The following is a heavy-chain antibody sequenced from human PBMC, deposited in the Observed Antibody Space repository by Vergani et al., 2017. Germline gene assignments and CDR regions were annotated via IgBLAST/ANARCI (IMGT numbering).Heavy chain of an antibody. CDR2: INHSGST. CDR3: ARVGYNPHDY. V-gene: IGHV4-34*01. Sequence: QVRLQQWGAGLLKPSETLSLTCAVYGGSFSGYYWSWIRQPPGKGLEWIGEINHSGSTNYNPSLKSRVTISVDTSKNQFSLKLSSVTAADTAVYYCARVGYNPHDYWGQGTLVTVSS. J-gene: IGHJ4*02. D-gene: IGHD1-14*01. CDR1: GGSFSGYY.